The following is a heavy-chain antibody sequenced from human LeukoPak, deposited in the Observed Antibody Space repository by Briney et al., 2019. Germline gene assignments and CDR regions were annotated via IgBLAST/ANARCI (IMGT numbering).Heavy chain of an antibody. CDR1: GFTFSSYA. J-gene: IGHJ4*02. V-gene: IGHV3-23*01. CDR2: ISGSGGST. Sequence: GGSLRLSCAASGFTFSSYAMSWVRQAPGKGLEWVSAISGSGGSTYYADSVKGRFTISRDNAKNSLYLQMDSLRAEDTAVYYCARDQIEAPDYWGQGTLVTVSS. CDR3: ARDQIEAPDY.